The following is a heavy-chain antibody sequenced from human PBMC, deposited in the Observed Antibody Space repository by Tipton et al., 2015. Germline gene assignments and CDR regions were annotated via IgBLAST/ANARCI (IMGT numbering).Heavy chain of an antibody. D-gene: IGHD3-10*01. CDR3: ARKKRWDYYGSGSYLGPYYYYYGMDV. CDR2: TDYRGNT. J-gene: IGHJ6*02. V-gene: IGHV4-59*01. Sequence: TLSLTCTVSGDSMRDFYWNWLRQSPGKRLEWLGLTDYRGNTKFNFSLKSRVTISVDTSKKQFSLKLSSVTAADTAVYYCARKKRWDYYGSGSYLGPYYYYYGMDVWGQGTTVTVSS. CDR1: GDSMRDFY.